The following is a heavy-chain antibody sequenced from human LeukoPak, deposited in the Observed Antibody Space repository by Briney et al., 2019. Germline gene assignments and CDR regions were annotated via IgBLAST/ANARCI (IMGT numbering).Heavy chain of an antibody. D-gene: IGHD1-7*01. CDR1: GYTFSSNW. J-gene: IGHJ3*01. Sequence: GESLKISCKASGYTFSSNWIGWVRQMPGKGLQWMGIIYPGDSETRYSPSFQGQVTISADKSISTAYLQTSSLKASDTAIYYCAKCTWGSRGTNAFDVWGQGTMVTVSS. CDR3: AKCTWGSRGTNAFDV. CDR2: IYPGDSET. V-gene: IGHV5-51*01.